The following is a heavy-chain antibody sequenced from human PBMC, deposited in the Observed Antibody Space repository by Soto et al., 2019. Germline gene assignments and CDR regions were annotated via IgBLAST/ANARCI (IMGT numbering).Heavy chain of an antibody. Sequence: GGSLRLSCAASGFTFSSYGMHWVRQAPGKGLEWVAVIWYDGSNKYYADSVKGRFTISRDNSKNTLYLQMNSLRAEDTAVYYCARDSGYDLGYDYWGQGTLVTVSS. CDR1: GFTFSSYG. V-gene: IGHV3-33*01. CDR2: IWYDGSNK. CDR3: ARDSGYDLGYDY. D-gene: IGHD5-12*01. J-gene: IGHJ4*02.